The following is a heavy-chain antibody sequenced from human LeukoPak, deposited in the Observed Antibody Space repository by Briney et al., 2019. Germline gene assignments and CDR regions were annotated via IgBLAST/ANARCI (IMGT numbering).Heavy chain of an antibody. CDR2: INPSGGST. V-gene: IGHV1-46*01. CDR3: ARGGYYDSSGYSFDY. Sequence: ASVKVSCKASGYTFTSHYMHWVRQAPGQGLEWMGIINPSGGSTSYAQKFQGRVTMTRDMSTSTVYMELSSLRSEDTAVFYCARGGYYDSSGYSFDYWGQGTLVTVSS. D-gene: IGHD3-22*01. J-gene: IGHJ4*02. CDR1: GYTFTSHY.